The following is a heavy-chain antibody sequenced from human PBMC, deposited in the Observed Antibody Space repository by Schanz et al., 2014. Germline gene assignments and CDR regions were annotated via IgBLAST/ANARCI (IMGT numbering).Heavy chain of an antibody. V-gene: IGHV3-30*18. Sequence: QVQLVESGGGVVQPGRSLRLSCAASGFTFSSYGMHWVRQAPGKGLEWVAAMSYDGSIKYYGDSVKGRFTISRDNSKNTLYLHMNTLRSEDTAVDYGAKDAAHGDMVRVQTAIDYWGQGTLVTVSS. CDR3: AKDAAHGDMVRVQTAIDY. D-gene: IGHD2-8*01. CDR1: GFTFSSYG. CDR2: MSYDGSIK. J-gene: IGHJ4*02.